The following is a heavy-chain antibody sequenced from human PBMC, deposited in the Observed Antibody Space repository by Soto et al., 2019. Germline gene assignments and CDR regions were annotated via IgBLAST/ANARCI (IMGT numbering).Heavy chain of an antibody. D-gene: IGHD4-17*01. CDR2: INHSGST. CDR3: ARTSLRWSNYWYFDL. V-gene: IGHV4-34*01. Sequence: PSETLSLTCAVYGGSFSGFYWIWIRQPPGKGLEWIGYINHSGSTNYNPSLNTRVTISQDTSKNRFSLRLSSVTAADAAVYYCARTSLRWSNYWYFDLWGRGTLVTVSS. CDR1: GGSFSGFY. J-gene: IGHJ2*01.